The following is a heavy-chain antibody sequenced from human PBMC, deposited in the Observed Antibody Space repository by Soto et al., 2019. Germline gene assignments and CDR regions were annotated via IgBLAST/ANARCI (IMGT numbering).Heavy chain of an antibody. CDR3: AKEQSMVPLRYYAWGDDWFEP. Sequence: PVGSLRLSCAASGFTFSSYAMSWVRQAPGKGLEWVSAISGSGGSTYYADSVKGRFTISRDNSKNTLYLQMNSLRAEDTAVYYCAKEQSMVPLRYYAWGDDWFEPCVHGSLFTVS. D-gene: IGHD3-9*01. CDR2: ISGSGGST. CDR1: GFTFSSYA. V-gene: IGHV3-23*01. J-gene: IGHJ5*02.